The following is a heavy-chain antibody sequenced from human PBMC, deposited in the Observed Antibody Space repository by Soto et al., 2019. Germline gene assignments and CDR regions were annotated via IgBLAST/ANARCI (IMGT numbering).Heavy chain of an antibody. CDR1: GGTFNNYA. V-gene: IGHV1-69*01. D-gene: IGHD3-10*01. CDR2: LIPNFDTP. J-gene: IGHJ6*02. Sequence: QVQLVQSGAEVKKPGSSVKVSCKTSGGTFNNYAISWVRQAPGQGLEWMGGLIPNFDTPNYAQKFQDRLTIIADESTSTVSMELRSLRSDDTAVYDCAVAMVREILIFESSGMHVWGQGTTVTVS. CDR3: AVAMVREILIFESSGMHV.